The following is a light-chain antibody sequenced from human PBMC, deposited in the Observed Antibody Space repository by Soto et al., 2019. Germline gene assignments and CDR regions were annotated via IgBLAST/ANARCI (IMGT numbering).Light chain of an antibody. V-gene: IGLV1-40*01. J-gene: IGLJ1*01. Sequence: QSVLTQPPSVSEAPGQRVTISCTGSSSNIGAGYEAHWYQQVPGTAPKLLIYENNNRPSGVPDRFSGSKSGTSASLAITGLQAEDEAEYYCQSYDSSLSGYVFGTGXKLTVL. CDR3: QSYDSSLSGYV. CDR1: SSNIGAGYE. CDR2: ENN.